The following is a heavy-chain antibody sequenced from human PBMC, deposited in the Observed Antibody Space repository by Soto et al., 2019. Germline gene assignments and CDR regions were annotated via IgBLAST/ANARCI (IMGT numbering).Heavy chain of an antibody. CDR1: GFTFSNAW. V-gene: IGHV3-15*07. CDR3: TTEKGGRYYFDY. J-gene: IGHJ4*02. Sequence: EVQLVESGGGLVKPGGSLRLSCAASGFTFSNAWMNWVRQAPGKGLEWVGRIKSITDGGTTDYAAPVKGRFTISRDDSKNTLYLQMNSLKTEDTAVYYCTTEKGGRYYFDYWGQGTLVTVSS. D-gene: IGHD6-19*01. CDR2: IKSITDGGTT.